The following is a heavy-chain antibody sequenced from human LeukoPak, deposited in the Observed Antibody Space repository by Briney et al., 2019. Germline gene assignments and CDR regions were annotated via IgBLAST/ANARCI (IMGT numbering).Heavy chain of an antibody. D-gene: IGHD3-22*01. CDR3: ASQRNDYYDSSGHDY. V-gene: IGHV4-39*01. J-gene: IGHJ4*02. CDR2: IYYSGST. Sequence: SETLSLTCTVSGDSTSNNYWGWIRQPPGKGLEWTGSIYYSGSTYYNPSLKSRVTISVDTSKNQFSLKLSSVTAADTAVYYCASQRNDYYDSSGHDYWGQGTLVTVSS. CDR1: GDSTSNNY.